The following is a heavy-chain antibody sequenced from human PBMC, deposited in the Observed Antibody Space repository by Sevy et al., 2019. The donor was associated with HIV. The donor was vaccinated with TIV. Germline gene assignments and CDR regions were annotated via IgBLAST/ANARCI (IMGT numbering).Heavy chain of an antibody. CDR1: GFIFNSYV. D-gene: IGHD3-10*01. V-gene: IGHV3-21*01. Sequence: GGSLRLSCAASGFIFNSYVMSWVRQAPGKGLEWVSSISGSSNYIYYADSLKGRFTISRDNAKNSLYLQMNSLRAEDTALYYCARPYGSGSWEAFDIWGQGTMVTVSS. CDR3: ARPYGSGSWEAFDI. CDR2: ISGSSNYI. J-gene: IGHJ3*02.